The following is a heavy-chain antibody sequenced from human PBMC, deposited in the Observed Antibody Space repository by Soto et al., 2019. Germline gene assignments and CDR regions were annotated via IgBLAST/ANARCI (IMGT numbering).Heavy chain of an antibody. D-gene: IGHD3-10*01. Sequence: ASVKVSCKVSGYTFTDHYVHWVQQAHGKGLEWLGLVDPEESETIYAEKFQGRVTITADTSTDTAYMELRSLRSEDTGVYYCAYGSGSYLHYFEYWGQGTLVTVSS. CDR2: VDPEESET. V-gene: IGHV1-69-2*01. J-gene: IGHJ4*02. CDR1: GYTFTDHY. CDR3: AYGSGSYLHYFEY.